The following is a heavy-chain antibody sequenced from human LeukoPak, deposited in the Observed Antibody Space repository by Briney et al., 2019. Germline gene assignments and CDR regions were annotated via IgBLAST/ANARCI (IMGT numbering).Heavy chain of an antibody. J-gene: IGHJ4*02. V-gene: IGHV4-34*01. CDR2: INHSGST. CDR1: GGSFSGYY. CDR3: AREGNYGGNEVVYY. D-gene: IGHD4-23*01. Sequence: PSETLSLTCADYGGSFSGYYWSWIRQPPGKGLEWIGEINHSGSTNYNPSLKSRVTISVDTSKNQFSLKLSSVTAADTAVYYCAREGNYGGNEVVYYWGQGTLVTVSS.